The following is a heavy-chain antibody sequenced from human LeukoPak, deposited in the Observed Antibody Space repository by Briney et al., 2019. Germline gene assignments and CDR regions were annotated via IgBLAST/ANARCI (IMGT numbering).Heavy chain of an antibody. D-gene: IGHD4-17*01. Sequence: QPGGSLRLSCAASGFTFSSYAMNWVRQAPGKGLDWVALISSSGGTMYYADSVKGRFSISRDSAKNSLYLQMNSLRDEDTAVYYCARAVTAVTRGGLVFDYWGQGTLVTVSS. V-gene: IGHV3-48*02. CDR3: ARAVTAVTRGGLVFDY. CDR1: GFTFSSYA. CDR2: ISSSGGTM. J-gene: IGHJ4*02.